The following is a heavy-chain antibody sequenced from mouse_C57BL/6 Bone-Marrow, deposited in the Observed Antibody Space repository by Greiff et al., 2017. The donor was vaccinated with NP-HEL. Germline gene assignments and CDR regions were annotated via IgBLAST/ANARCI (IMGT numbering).Heavy chain of an antibody. V-gene: IGHV1-82*01. Sequence: VQLHQSGPELVKPGASVKISCKASGYAFSSSWMNWVQQRPGQGLEWIGRIYPGDGDTNYNGKFKGKATLTADKSSSTAYMQLSSLTSEDSAVYFSARKASGNYLDYWGKGTTLTVSS. D-gene: IGHD1-3*01. J-gene: IGHJ2*01. CDR1: GYAFSSSW. CDR3: ARKASGNYLDY. CDR2: IYPGDGDT.